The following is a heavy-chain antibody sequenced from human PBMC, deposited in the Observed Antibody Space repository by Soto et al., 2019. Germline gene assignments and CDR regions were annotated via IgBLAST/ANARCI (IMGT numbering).Heavy chain of an antibody. CDR1: GYTLTELS. Sequence: SVKVSCKVSGYTLTELSMHWVRQAPGQGLEWMGGIIPIFGTANYAQKFQGRVTITADESTSTAYMELSSLRSEDTAVYYCARPLITGTLYGMDVWGQGTTVTVSS. CDR3: ARPLITGTLYGMDV. CDR2: IIPIFGTA. V-gene: IGHV1-69*13. J-gene: IGHJ6*02. D-gene: IGHD1-7*01.